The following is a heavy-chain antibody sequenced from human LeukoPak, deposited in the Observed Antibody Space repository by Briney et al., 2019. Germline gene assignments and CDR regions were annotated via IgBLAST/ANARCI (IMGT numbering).Heavy chain of an antibody. CDR1: GFTFSSYS. CDR3: ARESYDSSGYPDAFDI. Sequence: GGSLRLSCAASGFTFSSYSMNWVRQAPGKGLEWVSYISSSSTIYYADSVKGRFTISRDNAKNSLYLQMNSLRAEDTAVYYCARESYDSSGYPDAFDIWGQGTMVTVSS. J-gene: IGHJ3*02. V-gene: IGHV3-48*04. CDR2: ISSSSTI. D-gene: IGHD3-22*01.